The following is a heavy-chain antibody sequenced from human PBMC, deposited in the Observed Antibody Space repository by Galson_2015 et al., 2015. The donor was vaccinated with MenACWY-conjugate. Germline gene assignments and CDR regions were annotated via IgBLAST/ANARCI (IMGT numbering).Heavy chain of an antibody. J-gene: IGHJ4*02. V-gene: IGHV4-61*08. D-gene: IGHD2/OR15-2a*01. CDR3: AREFSY. CDR1: GGSASSSGYY. CDR2: IYDSGTT. Sequence: ETLSLTCTVSGGSASSSGYYWTWIRQPPGKGLEWIGLIYDSGTTKFNPSLKGRVTISLDTSKNQVSLKLSSVTAADTAVYYCAREFSYWGQGTLVTVSS.